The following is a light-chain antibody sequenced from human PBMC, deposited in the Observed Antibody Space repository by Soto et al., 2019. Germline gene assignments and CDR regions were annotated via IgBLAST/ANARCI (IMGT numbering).Light chain of an antibody. CDR2: GAS. V-gene: IGKV3-15*01. CDR1: QSVSSN. J-gene: IGKJ1*01. CDR3: QQYNQWPRT. Sequence: EMVMTQSPDTLYVSPGERATLSCRASQSVSSNLAWYQQKPGQAPRLLIYGASTRATGIAARFSGSGSGTEFTLTISSLQSEDFAVYYCQQYNQWPRTFGQGTKVDIK.